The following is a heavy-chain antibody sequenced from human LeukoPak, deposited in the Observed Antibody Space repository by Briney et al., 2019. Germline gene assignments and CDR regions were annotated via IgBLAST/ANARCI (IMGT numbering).Heavy chain of an antibody. Sequence: PSETLSLTSTVSGGSISSYYWSWIRQPPGKGLEWIGYIYYSGSTNYNPSLKSRVTISVDTSKNQFSLKLSSVTAADTAVDYCARAAAALREGIDYWGQGTLVTVSS. CDR3: ARAAAALREGIDY. V-gene: IGHV4-59*13. J-gene: IGHJ4*02. CDR2: IYYSGST. CDR1: GGSISSYY. D-gene: IGHD6-13*01.